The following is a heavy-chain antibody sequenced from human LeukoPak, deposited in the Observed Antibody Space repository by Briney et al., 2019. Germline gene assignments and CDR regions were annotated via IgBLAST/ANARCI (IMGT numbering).Heavy chain of an antibody. CDR1: GFTFSSYS. CDR3: ARGVYSSAPDAFDI. V-gene: IGHV3-48*01. CDR2: ISGSGSSI. D-gene: IGHD6-25*01. Sequence: GGSLRLSCAASGFTFSSYSMNWVRQAPGKGLEWVSYISGSGSSIYYADSVKGRFTISRDNAKDSLYLQMNSLRAEDTAVYYLARGVYSSAPDAFDIWGQGTMVTVSS. J-gene: IGHJ3*02.